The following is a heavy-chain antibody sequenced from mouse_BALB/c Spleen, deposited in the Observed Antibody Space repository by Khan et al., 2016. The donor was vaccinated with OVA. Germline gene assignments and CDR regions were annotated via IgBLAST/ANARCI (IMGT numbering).Heavy chain of an antibody. CDR2: VSTGGGYT. V-gene: IGHV5-6*01. Sequence: EVELVESGGDLVKPGGSLKLSCAASGFTFSTYGMSWVRQTPDKRLEWVATVSTGGGYTYYPDSVKGRFTISRDNAKHTLYMQMSGLKYEDTAMFYCTRLAYYYDSEGFAYWGQGTLVIVSA. CDR3: TRLAYYYDSEGFAY. J-gene: IGHJ3*01. CDR1: GFTFSTYG. D-gene: IGHD1-1*01.